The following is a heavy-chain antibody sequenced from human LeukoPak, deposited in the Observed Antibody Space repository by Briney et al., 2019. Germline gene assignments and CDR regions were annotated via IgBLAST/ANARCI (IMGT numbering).Heavy chain of an antibody. J-gene: IGHJ4*02. D-gene: IGHD3-22*01. V-gene: IGHV3-21*05. CDR1: GFTFSSYE. CDR3: ARHVVAVGFDY. Sequence: GGSLRLSCAASGFTFSSYEMNWVRQAPGKGLEWVSYITSSRSYIYYADSVKGRFTISRDNAKNSLCLQMNSLRAEDKAVYYCARHVVAVGFDYWGQGTLVTVSS. CDR2: ITSSRSYI.